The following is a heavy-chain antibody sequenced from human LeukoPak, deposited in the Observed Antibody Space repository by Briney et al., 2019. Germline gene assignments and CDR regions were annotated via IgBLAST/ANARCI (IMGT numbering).Heavy chain of an antibody. CDR3: ATLGTTVTTDYYYYYMDV. CDR2: IYYSGST. D-gene: IGHD4-17*01. Sequence: KASETLSLTCTVSGGSISSSSYYWGWIRQPPGKGLEWFGSIYYSGSTYYNPSLKSRVTISVDTSKNQFSLKLSSVTAADTAVYYCATLGTTVTTDYYYYYMDVWGKGTTVTVSS. J-gene: IGHJ6*03. V-gene: IGHV4-39*01. CDR1: GGSISSSSYY.